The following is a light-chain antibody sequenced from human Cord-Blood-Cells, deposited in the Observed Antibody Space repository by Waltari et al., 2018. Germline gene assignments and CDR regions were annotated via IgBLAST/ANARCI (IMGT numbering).Light chain of an antibody. Sequence: DIQMTQSPYSLSASVGDRVTITCRASQSISSYLHWYQQKPGKAPKLLIYAASSLQSGVPSRFSGSGSGTDFTLTISSLQPEDFATYYCQQSYSTPYTFGQGTKLEIK. CDR1: QSISSY. J-gene: IGKJ2*01. CDR2: AAS. V-gene: IGKV1-39*01. CDR3: QQSYSTPYT.